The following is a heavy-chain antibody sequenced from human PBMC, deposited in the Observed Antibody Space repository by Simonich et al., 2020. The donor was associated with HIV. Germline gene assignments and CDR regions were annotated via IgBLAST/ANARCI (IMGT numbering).Heavy chain of an antibody. CDR3: ALGGWEVLQTFDI. Sequence: QVQLVQSGAEVKKPGAPVKVSCKASGYTFTNYYMHWVRQAPGQGLEWMGMINPTGDSTIYAKKFQGRVTMTRDTSTSTVYMGLSSLRSDETAVYYCALGGWEVLQTFDIWGQGTMVTVSS. CDR2: INPTGDST. D-gene: IGHD1-26*01. V-gene: IGHV1-46*01. J-gene: IGHJ3*02. CDR1: GYTFTNYY.